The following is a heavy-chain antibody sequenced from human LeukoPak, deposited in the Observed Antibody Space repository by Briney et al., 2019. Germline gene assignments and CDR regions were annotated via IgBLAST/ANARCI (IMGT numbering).Heavy chain of an antibody. Sequence: SSETLSLTCTVSGGAISTYYWSWIRQPPGKGLEWIGYVYYDGSTNYNPSLKSRVTISVDTSKNQFSLRLSSVTAADTALYYCARVATIFGVIIKHAFDIWGQGTMVTVSS. CDR2: VYYDGST. CDR3: ARVATIFGVIIKHAFDI. CDR1: GGAISTYY. J-gene: IGHJ3*02. D-gene: IGHD3-3*01. V-gene: IGHV4-59*01.